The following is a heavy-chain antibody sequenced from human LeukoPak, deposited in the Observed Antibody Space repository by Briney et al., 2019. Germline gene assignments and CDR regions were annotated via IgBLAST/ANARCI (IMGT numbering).Heavy chain of an antibody. V-gene: IGHV3-21*01. CDR3: ARDEFRYGSGSPNAFDI. D-gene: IGHD3-10*01. J-gene: IGHJ3*02. Sequence: PGGSLRLSCAASGFTFSSYSMTWVRQAPGKGLEWVASISSGSSYIYYADSMKGRFTISRDNAKNSLYLQMNSLRAEDTAVYYCARDEFRYGSGSPNAFDIWGQGTMVTVSS. CDR1: GFTFSSYS. CDR2: ISSGSSYI.